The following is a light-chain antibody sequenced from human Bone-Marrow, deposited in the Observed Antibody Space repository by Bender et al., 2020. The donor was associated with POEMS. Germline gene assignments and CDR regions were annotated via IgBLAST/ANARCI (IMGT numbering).Light chain of an antibody. Sequence: SYELTQPPSVSVSPGQTATIACFGDKLGDNYACWYQQKPGQSPVMVVYKDTHRPSGIPDRFSGSKSGTSASLAISGLQSEDEAHYYCAAWDDYLNGWVFGGGTKLTVL. J-gene: IGLJ3*02. CDR3: AAWDDYLNGWV. V-gene: IGLV3-1*01. CDR1: KLGDNY. CDR2: KDT.